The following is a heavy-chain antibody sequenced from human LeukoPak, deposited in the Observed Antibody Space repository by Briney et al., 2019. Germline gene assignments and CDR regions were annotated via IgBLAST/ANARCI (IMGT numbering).Heavy chain of an antibody. CDR2: INPNSGGT. Sequence: ASVKVSCKASGYTFTGYYMHWVRQAPGQGLEWMGWINPNSGGTNYAQKFQGGVTMTRDTSISTAYMELSRLRSDDTAVYYCARSYSYGYPIDYWGQGTLVTVSS. CDR1: GYTFTGYY. CDR3: ARSYSYGYPIDY. J-gene: IGHJ4*02. D-gene: IGHD5-18*01. V-gene: IGHV1-2*02.